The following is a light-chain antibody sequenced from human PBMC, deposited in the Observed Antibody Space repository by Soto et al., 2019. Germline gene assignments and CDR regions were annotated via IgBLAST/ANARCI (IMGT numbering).Light chain of an antibody. CDR3: QQYNNWPTYT. Sequence: EIVMTQSPATLSVSPGERATLSCRSSQSVSSNLAWYKQKPGQAPRLLIYGASTRATGIQARFSGSGSGTELTLTISSLKSEDFAVYYCQQYNNWPTYTVGQWIQLEIK. J-gene: IGKJ2*01. CDR2: GAS. CDR1: QSVSSN. V-gene: IGKV3-15*01.